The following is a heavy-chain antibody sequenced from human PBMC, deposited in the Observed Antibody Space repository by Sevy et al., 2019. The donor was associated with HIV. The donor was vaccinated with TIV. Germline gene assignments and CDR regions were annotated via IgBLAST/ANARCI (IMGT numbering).Heavy chain of an antibody. J-gene: IGHJ4*02. CDR1: GDSVSSSSPA. V-gene: IGHV6-1*01. CDR2: TYCRSKWYT. Sequence: SQTLSLTCAISGDSVSSSSPAWNWIRQSPSRGLEWLGRTYCRSKWYTDYAESVKSRITINPDTSKNQFSLQLNSVTPEDTAVYYCARDWFGSYFDYWGQGTLVTVSS. D-gene: IGHD3-10*01. CDR3: ARDWFGSYFDY.